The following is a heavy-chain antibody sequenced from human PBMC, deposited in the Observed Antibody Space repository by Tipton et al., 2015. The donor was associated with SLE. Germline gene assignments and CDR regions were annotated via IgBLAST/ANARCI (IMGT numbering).Heavy chain of an antibody. CDR1: GASVSLGSYY. CDR3: ASGDDLPYYFEY. V-gene: IGHV4-61*09. J-gene: IGHJ4*02. Sequence: TLSLTCSVSGASVSLGSYYWSWVRQPAGKGLEWIGHIHTSGGTNYNPSLKSRVTISADTSKRQFSLKLGSVTAADTAVYYCASGDDLPYYFEYWGQGTLVTVSS. D-gene: IGHD7-27*01. CDR2: IHTSGGT.